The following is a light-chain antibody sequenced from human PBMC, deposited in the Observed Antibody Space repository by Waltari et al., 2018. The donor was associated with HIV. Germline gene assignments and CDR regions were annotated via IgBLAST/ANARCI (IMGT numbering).Light chain of an antibody. V-gene: IGLV2-14*01. Sequence: QSALTQPASVSASPGQPITISCPGPSSDKYLPWYQHHPGKVPNVILYEVSHRPSGVSNRVSGSQAGNTASLTISGLQPEDEADYFCTSYISSATPVFGGGTKLTVL. CDR1: SSDKY. CDR2: EVS. J-gene: IGLJ3*02. CDR3: TSYISSATPV.